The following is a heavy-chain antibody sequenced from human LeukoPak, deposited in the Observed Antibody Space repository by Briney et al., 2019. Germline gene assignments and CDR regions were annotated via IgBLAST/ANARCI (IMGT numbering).Heavy chain of an antibody. J-gene: IGHJ4*02. V-gene: IGHV3-7*01. Sequence: PGGSLRLSRAASGFTFSSYWMTWVRQAPGKGLEWVANIKQDGTDKYYVDSVKGRFTISRDNAKNSLFLQLGSLRADDTAVYYCARASMGGRDYHLDSWGQGTLVTVSS. CDR3: ARASMGGRDYHLDS. D-gene: IGHD4/OR15-4a*01. CDR1: GFTFSSYW. CDR2: IKQDGTDK.